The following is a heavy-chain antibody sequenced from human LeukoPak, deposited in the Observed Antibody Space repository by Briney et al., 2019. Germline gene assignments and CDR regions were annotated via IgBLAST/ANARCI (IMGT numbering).Heavy chain of an antibody. CDR3: AKEMSGFYRPYDD. CDR1: GFSFDDYA. CDR2: ISWNSGTI. V-gene: IGHV3-9*01. D-gene: IGHD2/OR15-2a*01. J-gene: IGHJ4*02. Sequence: GGSIRLSCSASGFSFDDYAMHWVRQPPGKGLEWVSFISWNSGTIDYSDSVKGRFTISRDNAKNSLYLLMNSLRPEDTAVYYCAKEMSGFYRPYDDWGQGTLVTVSS.